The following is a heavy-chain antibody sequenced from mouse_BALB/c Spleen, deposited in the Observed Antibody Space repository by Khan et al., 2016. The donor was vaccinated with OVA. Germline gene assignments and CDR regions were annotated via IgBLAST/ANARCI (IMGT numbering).Heavy chain of an antibody. Sequence: EVQLVESGPGLVKPSQSLSLTCTVTGYSITSDYAWNWIRQFPGNKLEWMGYISYSGSTSYNPSLKSRISITRDTSKNQFFLQLNSVTTKDTATYYCARVGYDGYAMDYWGQGTSVTVSS. V-gene: IGHV3-2*02. CDR3: ARVGYDGYAMDY. J-gene: IGHJ4*01. D-gene: IGHD2-2*01. CDR2: ISYSGST. CDR1: GYSITSDYA.